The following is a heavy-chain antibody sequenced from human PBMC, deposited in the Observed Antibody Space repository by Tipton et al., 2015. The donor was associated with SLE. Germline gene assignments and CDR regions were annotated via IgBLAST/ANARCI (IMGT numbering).Heavy chain of an antibody. V-gene: IGHV4-59*12. CDR3: AREPRSGYHDY. Sequence: TLSLTCTVSGASISSYYWSWIRQPPGKGLEWIGYIYYSGSTIHNPSLKSRVTMPVDTSKNQFSLKLGSVTAADPAVYYCAREPRSGYHDYWGQGTLVIVSS. CDR2: IYYSGST. CDR1: GASISSYY. D-gene: IGHD3-3*01. J-gene: IGHJ4*02.